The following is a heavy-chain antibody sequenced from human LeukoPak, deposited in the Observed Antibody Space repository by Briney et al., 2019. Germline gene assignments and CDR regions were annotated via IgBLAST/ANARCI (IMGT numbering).Heavy chain of an antibody. V-gene: IGHV4-34*01. J-gene: IGHJ4*02. CDR3: ARHEGTSGWPFDY. CDR1: GGSFSGYY. Sequence: PSETLSLTCAVYGGSFSGYYWGWIRQPPGKGLEWIGNIYYSGSTDCNPSLKSRVTISVDTSKNQFSLKLTSVTAADTPVYYCARHEGTSGWPFDYWGQGTLVTVSS. CDR2: IYYSGST. D-gene: IGHD6-19*01.